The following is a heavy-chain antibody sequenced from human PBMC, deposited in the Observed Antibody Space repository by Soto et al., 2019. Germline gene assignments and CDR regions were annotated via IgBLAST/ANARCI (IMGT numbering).Heavy chain of an antibody. J-gene: IGHJ4*02. D-gene: IGHD3-22*01. V-gene: IGHV4-34*01. CDR3: ASSSGYYSHFDY. Sequence: SETLSLTCAVYGGSFSGYYWSWIRQPPGKGLEWIGEINHSGSTNYNPSLKSRVTISVDTSKNQFSLKLSSVTASDTAMYYCASSSGYYSHFDYWGQGTLVTVSS. CDR1: GGSFSGYY. CDR2: INHSGST.